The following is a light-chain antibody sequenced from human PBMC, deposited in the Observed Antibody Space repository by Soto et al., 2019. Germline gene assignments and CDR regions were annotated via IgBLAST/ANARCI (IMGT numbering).Light chain of an antibody. CDR2: DAS. CDR3: QQYNSYSRT. Sequence: DIQMTQSPSTLSASVGDRVTITCRASQSISSWFAWYQQKPGKAPKLLIYDASSLESGVPSRFSGSGSGTEFPLTISSLQPDDFATYYCQQYNSYSRTFGQGTKVEIK. V-gene: IGKV1-5*01. J-gene: IGKJ1*01. CDR1: QSISSW.